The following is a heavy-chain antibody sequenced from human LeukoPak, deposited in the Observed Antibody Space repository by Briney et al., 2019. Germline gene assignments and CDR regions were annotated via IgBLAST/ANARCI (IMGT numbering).Heavy chain of an antibody. J-gene: IGHJ4*02. Sequence: GGSLRLSCTGSGFTFDDYPINWFRQAPGRGLEWVGFIRSNLYGGTTEYAASVKGRFTVSRDDSKRTAFLQMNSLKTEDTAVYYCTTNRGYDPTLYYFDYWGQGTLVTVSS. CDR2: IRSNLYGGTT. D-gene: IGHD5-12*01. CDR1: GFTFDDYP. V-gene: IGHV3-49*03. CDR3: TTNRGYDPTLYYFDY.